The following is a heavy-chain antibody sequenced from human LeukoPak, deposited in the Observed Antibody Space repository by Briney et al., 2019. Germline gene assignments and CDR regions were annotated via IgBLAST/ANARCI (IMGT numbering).Heavy chain of an antibody. CDR3: AREVAVADRSGLDY. Sequence: PSETLSLTCTVSGGSISSSSYYWGWIRQPPGKGREWIGSIYYSGSTYYNPSLKSRVTISVDTSKNQFSLKLSSGTAADTAVYYCAREVAVADRSGLDYWGQGTLVTVST. J-gene: IGHJ4*02. D-gene: IGHD6-19*01. CDR1: GGSISSSSYY. V-gene: IGHV4-39*07. CDR2: IYYSGST.